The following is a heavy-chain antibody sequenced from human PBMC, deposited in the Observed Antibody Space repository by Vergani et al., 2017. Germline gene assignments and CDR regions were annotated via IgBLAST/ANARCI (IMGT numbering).Heavy chain of an antibody. Sequence: QVQLVESGGGVVQPGRSLRLSCAASGFTFSSYAMHWVRQAPGKGLEWVAVISYDGSNKYYADSVEGRFTISRDNSKNTLYLQMISLRAEDTAVYYCAGGVATGMYWGQGTLVTVSS. D-gene: IGHD5-12*01. V-gene: IGHV3-30-3*01. J-gene: IGHJ4*02. CDR3: AGGVATGMY. CDR2: ISYDGSNK. CDR1: GFTFSSYA.